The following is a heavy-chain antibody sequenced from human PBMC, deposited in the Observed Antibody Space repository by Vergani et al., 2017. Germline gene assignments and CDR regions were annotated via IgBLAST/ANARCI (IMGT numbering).Heavy chain of an antibody. CDR2: IHNRGKT. Sequence: QVRLEESGPGLVKPSETLSLTCSVSGYSIGSGFYWPWIRQSPGEGVQWLTSIHNRGKTYHNPSLKSRVSVPLDTSKNRFSLNLTSVTATDTAVYYCARSQGDYWYCDLWGPGSLVTVSS. V-gene: IGHV4-38-2*01. J-gene: IGHJ2*01. D-gene: IGHD2-21*01. CDR3: ARSQGDYWYCDL. CDR1: GYSIGSGFY.